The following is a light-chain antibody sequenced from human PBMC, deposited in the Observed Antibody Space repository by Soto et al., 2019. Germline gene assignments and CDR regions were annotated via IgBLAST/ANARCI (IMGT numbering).Light chain of an antibody. CDR1: QSISSH. V-gene: IGKV3-11*01. CDR3: QQGGNWPSIT. CDR2: DAV. Sequence: EIVLTQFPATLSLSPGERATLSCRASQSISSHLSWYQQKPGKAPRLLIYDAVNRASGIPARFSGSGSGTDFTLTISSLEPEDVAISYYQQGGNWPSITFGPGTRLEIK. J-gene: IGKJ5*01.